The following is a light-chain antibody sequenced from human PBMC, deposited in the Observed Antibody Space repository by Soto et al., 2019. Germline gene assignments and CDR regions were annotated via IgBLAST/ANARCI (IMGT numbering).Light chain of an antibody. CDR1: QTISSW. J-gene: IGKJ1*01. CDR3: QQYNSYSSWT. CDR2: DAS. Sequence: DIQMTQSPSTLSGSVGDRVTITCRASQTISSWLAWYQQKPGKAPKLLIYDASSLESGVPPRFSGSGSGTEFTLTISSLQPDDVATYYCQQYNSYSSWTFGQGTKVDIK. V-gene: IGKV1-5*01.